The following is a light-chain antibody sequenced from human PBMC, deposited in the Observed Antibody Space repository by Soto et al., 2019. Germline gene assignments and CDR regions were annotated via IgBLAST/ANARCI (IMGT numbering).Light chain of an antibody. CDR2: DAS. CDR3: QQRSNWPIT. V-gene: IGKV3-11*01. Sequence: EIVLTQSPATLSLSPGERATLSCRASQSVSSYLAWYQQTPGQAPRLLIYDASHRATGIPARFSGSGSGTDFTLTISSLEPEDFAVYYCQQRSNWPITFGQGTRLEIK. J-gene: IGKJ5*01. CDR1: QSVSSY.